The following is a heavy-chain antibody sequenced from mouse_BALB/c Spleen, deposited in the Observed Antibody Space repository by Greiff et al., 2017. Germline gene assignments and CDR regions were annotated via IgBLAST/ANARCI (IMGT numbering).Heavy chain of an antibody. J-gene: IGHJ1*01. CDR2: ISYSGST. Sequence: EVQGVESGPGLVKPSQSLSLTCTVTGYSITSDYAWNWIRQFPGNKLEWMGYISYSGSTSYNPSLKSRISITRDTSKNQFFLQLNSVTTEDTATYYCARLTTVGYFDVWGAGTTVTVSS. V-gene: IGHV3-2*02. D-gene: IGHD1-1*01. CDR3: ARLTTVGYFDV. CDR1: GYSITSDYA.